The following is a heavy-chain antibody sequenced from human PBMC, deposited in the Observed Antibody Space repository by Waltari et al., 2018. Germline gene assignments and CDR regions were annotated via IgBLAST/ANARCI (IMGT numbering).Heavy chain of an antibody. V-gene: IGHV1-18*04. CDR2: ISAYKRNT. CDR3: ARNSVGATPGDY. CDR1: GYTFTSYG. D-gene: IGHD1-26*01. J-gene: IGHJ4*02. Sequence: QVQLVQSGAEVKKPGASVKVSCTASGYTFTSYGISWVRQAPGQGIEWMGWISAYKRNTNYAQKLQGRVTMTTDTSTSTAYMELRSLRSDDTAVYYCARNSVGATPGDYWGQGTLVTVSS.